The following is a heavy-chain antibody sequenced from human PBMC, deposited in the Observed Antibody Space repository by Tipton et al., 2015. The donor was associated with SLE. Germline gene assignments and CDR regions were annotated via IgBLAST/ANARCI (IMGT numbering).Heavy chain of an antibody. J-gene: IGHJ5*02. CDR1: GASISSGGYQ. V-gene: IGHV4-31*03. CDR3: ARGWYSRNWEWWFDP. Sequence: TLSLTCTVSGASISSGGYQWYWIRQYPGKGLEWIGYVYSSGNTYYNPSLQSRLTISVDTSRNQFSLKLSSVTAADTAVYYCARGWYSRNWEWWFDPWGQGTLVTVSS. CDR2: VYSSGNT. D-gene: IGHD6-13*01.